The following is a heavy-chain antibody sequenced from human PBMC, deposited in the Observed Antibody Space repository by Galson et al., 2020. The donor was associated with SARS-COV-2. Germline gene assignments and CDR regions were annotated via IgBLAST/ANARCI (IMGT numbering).Heavy chain of an antibody. Sequence: EGSLRLSCAASGFTFSNTAMHWVRQAPGKGLEWVSGISQSGEETFYTDSVKGRFTISRDTSKNTLYLQMNSLTVEDTAIYFCAKASNAYYVDWGQGTLVSVSS. V-gene: IGHV3-23*01. D-gene: IGHD3-16*01. CDR1: GFTFSNTA. J-gene: IGHJ4*02. CDR3: AKASNAYYVD. CDR2: ISQSGEET.